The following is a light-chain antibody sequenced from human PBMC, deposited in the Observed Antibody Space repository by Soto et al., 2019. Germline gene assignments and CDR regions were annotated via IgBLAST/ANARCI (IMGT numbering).Light chain of an antibody. V-gene: IGLV1-47*01. J-gene: IGLJ2*01. CDR2: RNN. CDR1: SSNIGSNY. CDR3: AAWDDSLSGRVV. Sequence: QSVLTQPPSASGTLGQRVTISCSGSSSNIGSNYVYWYQQLPGTAPKLLIYRNNQRPSGVPDRFSGSKPGTSASLAISGLRSEDEADYYCAAWDDSLSGRVVFGGGTKLTVL.